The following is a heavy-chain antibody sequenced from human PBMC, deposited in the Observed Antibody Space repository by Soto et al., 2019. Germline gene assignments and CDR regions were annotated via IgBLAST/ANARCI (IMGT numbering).Heavy chain of an antibody. CDR2: ISAYNGNT. CDR1: GYTFTSYG. CDR3: ARAGYSSGWYSGNYYYYYGMDV. Sequence: QVQLVQSGAEVKKPGASVKVSCKASGYTFTSYGISWVRQAPVQGLEWMGWISAYNGNTNYAQKLQGRVTMTTDTSTSTAYMELRSLRSDDTAVYYCARAGYSSGWYSGNYYYYYGMDVWGQGTTVTVSS. J-gene: IGHJ6*02. D-gene: IGHD6-19*01. V-gene: IGHV1-18*01.